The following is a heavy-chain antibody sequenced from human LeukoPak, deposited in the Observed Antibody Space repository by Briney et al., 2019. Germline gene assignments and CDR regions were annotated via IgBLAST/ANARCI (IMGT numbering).Heavy chain of an antibody. J-gene: IGHJ1*01. Sequence: GASVKVSCKVSGYTLTELSVHWVRQAPGKGLEWMGGFDPEDGETIYAQKFQGRVTMTEDTSTDTAYMELSSLRSEDTAVYYCATGDSSGYPLARHWGQGTLVTVSS. CDR3: ATGDSSGYPLARH. CDR1: GYTLTELS. V-gene: IGHV1-24*01. D-gene: IGHD3-22*01. CDR2: FDPEDGET.